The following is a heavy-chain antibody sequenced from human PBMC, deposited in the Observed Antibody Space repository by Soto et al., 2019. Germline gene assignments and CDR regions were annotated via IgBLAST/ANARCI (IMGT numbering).Heavy chain of an antibody. CDR2: IDWDDDK. J-gene: IGHJ4*02. CDR1: GFSLSTSGMR. V-gene: IGHV2-70*04. D-gene: IGHD2-15*01. CDR3: ARMFHCSGGTCPFDY. Sequence: SGPTLVNPTQTLTLTCTFSGFSLSTSGMRVSWIRQPPGKALEWLARIDWDDDKFYNPSLKTRLTISKDSSKNQVVLTMTNMDPVDTATYYCARMFHCSGGTCPFDYWGQGALVTVSS.